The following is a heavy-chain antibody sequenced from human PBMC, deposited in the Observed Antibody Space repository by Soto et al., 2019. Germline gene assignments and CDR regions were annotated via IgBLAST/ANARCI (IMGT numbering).Heavy chain of an antibody. D-gene: IGHD6-19*01. CDR3: AKDYMNSGWEAGWFDP. Sequence: GGSVRLSCAASGFTFDDYAMHWVRQAPGKGLKWVSGISWNSGSIGYADSVKGRFTISRDNAKNSLYLQMNSLRAEDTALYYCAKDYMNSGWEAGWFDPWGQGTLVTVS. CDR1: GFTFDDYA. CDR2: ISWNSGSI. J-gene: IGHJ5*02. V-gene: IGHV3-9*01.